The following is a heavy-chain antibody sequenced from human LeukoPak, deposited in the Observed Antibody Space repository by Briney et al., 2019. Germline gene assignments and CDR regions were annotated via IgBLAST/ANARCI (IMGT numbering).Heavy chain of an antibody. Sequence: SVKVSCKASGGTFSSYAISWVRQAPGQGLEWMGRIIPILGIANYAQKFQGRVALTSDTSLSTAYMELSSLKSEDTAVYYCARGELELLNYWGRGTLVTVSS. D-gene: IGHD1-7*01. J-gene: IGHJ4*02. CDR1: GGTFSSYA. CDR2: IIPILGIA. CDR3: ARGELELLNY. V-gene: IGHV1-69*04.